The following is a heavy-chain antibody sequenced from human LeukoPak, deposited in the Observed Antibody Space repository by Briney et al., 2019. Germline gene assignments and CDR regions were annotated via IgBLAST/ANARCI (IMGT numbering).Heavy chain of an antibody. Sequence: RASVKVSCKASGYTFTSYGISWVRQAPGQGLERMGWISAYNGNTNYAQKLQGRVTMTTDTSTSTAYMELRSLRSDDTAVYYCARYCSSTSCYTGNWFDPWGQGTLVTVSS. D-gene: IGHD2-2*02. J-gene: IGHJ5*02. V-gene: IGHV1-18*01. CDR3: ARYCSSTSCYTGNWFDP. CDR1: GYTFTSYG. CDR2: ISAYNGNT.